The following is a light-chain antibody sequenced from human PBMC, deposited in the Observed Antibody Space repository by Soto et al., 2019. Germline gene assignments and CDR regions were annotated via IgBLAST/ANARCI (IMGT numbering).Light chain of an antibody. J-gene: IGKJ1*01. Sequence: EIVLTHSPATLSLSQGEIATLSCRASQSVSSYLAWYQQKPGQAPSLLIYDASARDTGIPARFSGSGSGTEFTLTISSLQPDDFATYYCQHYNSYSEAFGQGTKVDIK. CDR3: QHYNSYSEA. CDR1: QSVSSY. CDR2: DAS. V-gene: IGKV3-15*01.